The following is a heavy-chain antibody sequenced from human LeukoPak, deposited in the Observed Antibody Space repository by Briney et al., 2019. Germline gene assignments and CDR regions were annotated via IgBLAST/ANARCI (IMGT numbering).Heavy chain of an antibody. Sequence: PSETLSLTRTVSGGSISGYYWSWIRQPPGKGLEWIGYIYYSGSTNYSPSLTSRVTISVDTSKNQFSLKLSSVTAADTAVYYCARNDVWSGYYNYWGQGTVVTVSS. D-gene: IGHD3-3*01. CDR3: ARNDVWSGYYNY. V-gene: IGHV4-59*01. CDR1: GGSISGYY. CDR2: IYYSGST. J-gene: IGHJ4*02.